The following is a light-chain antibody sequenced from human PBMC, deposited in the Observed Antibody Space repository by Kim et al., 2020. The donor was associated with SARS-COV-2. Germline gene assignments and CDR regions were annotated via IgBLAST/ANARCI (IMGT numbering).Light chain of an antibody. Sequence: SLFPGESATLSCGASHNVDINLAWYQQTPGQPPRLLIYDAAIRAAGIPDRFSGSGSGTDFTLTIGSLAPEDFAVYYCQQRGTWPPALTFGGGTKVDIK. CDR3: QQRGTWPPALT. V-gene: IGKV3-11*01. J-gene: IGKJ4*01. CDR2: DAA. CDR1: HNVDIN.